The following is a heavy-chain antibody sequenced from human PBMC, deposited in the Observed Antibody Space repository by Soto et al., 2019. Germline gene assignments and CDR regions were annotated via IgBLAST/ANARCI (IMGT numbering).Heavy chain of an antibody. CDR2: IWYDGSNK. J-gene: IGHJ6*02. CDR3: ARDRMVGYSSSGYYYYYGMDV. Sequence: QVQLVESGGGVVQPGRSLRLSCAASGFTFSSYGMHWVRQAPGKGLEWVAVIWYDGSNKYYADSVKGRFTISRDNSKNTLYLQMNSLRAEDTAVYYCARDRMVGYSSSGYYYYYGMDVWGQGTTVTVSS. CDR1: GFTFSSYG. D-gene: IGHD6-13*01. V-gene: IGHV3-33*01.